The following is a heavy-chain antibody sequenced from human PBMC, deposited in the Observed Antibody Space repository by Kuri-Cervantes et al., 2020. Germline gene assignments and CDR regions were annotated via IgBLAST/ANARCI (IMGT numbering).Heavy chain of an antibody. Sequence: LSLTCAASGFTFSSYSMNWVRQAPGKGLEWVSSISSSSSYIYYADSVKGRFTISRDSAKNSLFLQMNSLRAEDTAVYYCARGTWELLCYFDYWGQGTLVTVSS. V-gene: IGHV3-21*01. D-gene: IGHD1-26*01. J-gene: IGHJ4*02. CDR2: ISSSSSYI. CDR3: ARGTWELLCYFDY. CDR1: GFTFSSYS.